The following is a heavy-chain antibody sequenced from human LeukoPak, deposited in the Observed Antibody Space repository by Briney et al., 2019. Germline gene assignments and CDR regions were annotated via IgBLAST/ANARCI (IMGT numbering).Heavy chain of an antibody. Sequence: SETLSLTCTVSGYSISNGYYWGWIRQPPGKGLEWIGSIYYSGSTYYNPSLKSRVTISVDTSKNQFSLKLSSVTAADTAVYYCARTKMDCGGDCYVYFDYWGQGTLVTVSS. V-gene: IGHV4-38-2*02. CDR2: IYYSGST. J-gene: IGHJ4*02. CDR3: ARTKMDCGGDCYVYFDY. CDR1: GYSISNGYY. D-gene: IGHD2-21*02.